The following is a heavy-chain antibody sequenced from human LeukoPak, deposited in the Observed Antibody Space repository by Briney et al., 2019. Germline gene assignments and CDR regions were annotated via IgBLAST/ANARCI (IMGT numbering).Heavy chain of an antibody. D-gene: IGHD6-19*01. CDR2: IYPGDSDT. CDR1: GYNFSNNW. CDR3: ARRLSSSGWYWFDP. Sequence: GESLKIPCQGSGYNFSNNWIGWVRQMPGKGLEWMGIIYPGDSDTRYSPSFKGQVTISADKSISTADLQWDSLKASDTAMYYCARRLSSSGWYWFDPWGQGTLVTVCS. J-gene: IGHJ5*02. V-gene: IGHV5-51*01.